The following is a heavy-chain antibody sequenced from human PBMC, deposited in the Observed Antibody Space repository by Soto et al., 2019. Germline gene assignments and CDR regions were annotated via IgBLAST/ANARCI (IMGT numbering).Heavy chain of an antibody. V-gene: IGHV3-48*02. D-gene: IGHD5-18*01. CDR2: IXXXGXTX. Sequence: GGSLRLSCAASGFTFSSHSINWVRQAPGKGLEWXSXIXXXGXTXXXAXXXXGRFTISRDNARNSLYLQMSSLSDEDTAVYYCARAIRGFSYVVDYWGQGTLVTVSS. CDR1: GFTFSSHS. J-gene: IGHJ4*02. CDR3: ARAIRGFSYVVDY.